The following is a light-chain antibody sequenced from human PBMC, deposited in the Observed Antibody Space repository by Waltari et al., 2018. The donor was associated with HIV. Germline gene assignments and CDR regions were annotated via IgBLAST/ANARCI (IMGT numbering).Light chain of an antibody. CDR3: MQGTHWPLT. V-gene: IGKV2-30*01. CDR2: EVS. J-gene: IGKJ4*01. CDR1: QSLVYGDGNTY. Sequence: DVVLTQSPLSLPVTLGPPASISCRPSQSLVYGDGNTYLNWFHQRPGQSPRRLIYEVSKRDSGVPERFSGSGSGAEFTLKISRVEADDVGIYYCMQGTHWPLTFGGGTTVEIK.